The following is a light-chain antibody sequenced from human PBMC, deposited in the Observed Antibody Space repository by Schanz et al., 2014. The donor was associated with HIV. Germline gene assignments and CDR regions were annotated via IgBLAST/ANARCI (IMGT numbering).Light chain of an antibody. CDR3: SSYTTGSTVV. V-gene: IGLV2-14*03. CDR1: SGDLGPYDY. J-gene: IGLJ2*01. CDR2: DVT. Sequence: QSALTQPASMSGSPGQSITISCTGTSGDLGPYDYVSWYQQHPGQAPKLLIYDVTDRPSGISNRFSGSKSGYTASLTISGLQAEDEAEYFCSSYTTGSTVVFGGGTKLTVL.